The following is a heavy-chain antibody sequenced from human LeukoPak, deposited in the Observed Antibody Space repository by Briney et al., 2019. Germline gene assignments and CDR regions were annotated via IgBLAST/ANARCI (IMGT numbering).Heavy chain of an antibody. CDR1: GFTFDDYV. J-gene: IGHJ4*02. Sequence: GGSLRLSCAASGFTFDDYVMSWVRQAPGKGLEWVSGINCNGGGTSYAESLKGRVTISRDNAKNSLSLEMDSLRAEDTALYYCARDVNYYDSSGYYYSFDYWGQGTLVTVSS. D-gene: IGHD3-22*01. CDR2: INCNGGGT. CDR3: ARDVNYYDSSGYYYSFDY. V-gene: IGHV3-20*04.